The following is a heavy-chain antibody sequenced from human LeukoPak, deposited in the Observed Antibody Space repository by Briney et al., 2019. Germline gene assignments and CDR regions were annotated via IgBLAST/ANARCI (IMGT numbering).Heavy chain of an antibody. CDR3: ARDKIVGATVFDY. V-gene: IGHV3-7*01. D-gene: IGHD1-26*01. J-gene: IGHJ4*02. CDR1: GFTFSDYW. CDR2: IKQDGSEK. Sequence: GGSLRLSCAASGFTFSDYWLSWVRQAPGEGLEWVANIKQDGSEKYYVDSVRGRFTISRDNAKNSLYLEMNSLRAEDTAVYYCARDKIVGATVFDYWGQGTLVTVSS.